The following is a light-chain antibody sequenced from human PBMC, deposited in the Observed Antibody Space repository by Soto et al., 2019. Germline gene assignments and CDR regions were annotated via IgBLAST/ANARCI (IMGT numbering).Light chain of an antibody. Sequence: DIQMTQSPSTLSASVGDRVTITCRASQSINSWLAWYQQKPGRAPKLLIYKASGIESGVPSRFSGSGSGTEFTLTISSLQHDDFATYSCQQYKTYPWTFGQGTKVEI. J-gene: IGKJ1*01. CDR2: KAS. V-gene: IGKV1-5*03. CDR3: QQYKTYPWT. CDR1: QSINSW.